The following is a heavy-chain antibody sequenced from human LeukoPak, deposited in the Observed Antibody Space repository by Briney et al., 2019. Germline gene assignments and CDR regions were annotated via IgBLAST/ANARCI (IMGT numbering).Heavy chain of an antibody. V-gene: IGHV4-61*01. D-gene: IGHD4-17*01. CDR2: VHNSGST. J-gene: IGHJ5*02. Sequence: SETLSLTCKVSGGSVSSDSYYWSWIRQPPGQGLEWIGYVHNSGSTKYNASLKSRLTISVDTSKNQFSLEVTSVTAADTAVYYCARTNYGDYNWFDPWGQGTLVTVSS. CDR3: ARTNYGDYNWFDP. CDR1: GGSVSSDSYY.